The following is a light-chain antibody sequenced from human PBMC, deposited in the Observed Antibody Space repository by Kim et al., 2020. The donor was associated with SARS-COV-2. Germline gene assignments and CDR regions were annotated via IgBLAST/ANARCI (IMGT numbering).Light chain of an antibody. J-gene: IGLJ3*02. CDR2: DVS. CDR1: SSDVGGYNH. Sequence: QSALTQPRSVSGSPGQSVTIPCTGTSSDVGGYNHVSWYQQHPGKAPRLIIYDVSQRPSGVPDRFSGSKSGNTASLTISGLQAEYEADYYCCSYAGSYTHVVFGGGTQLTVL. CDR3: CSYAGSYTHVV. V-gene: IGLV2-11*01.